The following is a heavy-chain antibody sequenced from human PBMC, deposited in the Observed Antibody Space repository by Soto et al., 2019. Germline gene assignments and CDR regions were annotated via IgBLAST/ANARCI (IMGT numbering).Heavy chain of an antibody. Sequence: EVQLVESGGGLVQPGGSLRLSCAASGFTVSSSYMSWVRQAPGKGLEWVSIIYSDGSTYYADSVKDRFTISRDNSKSKLYRQMNTLRAEDTAVYCCARDRRSTGNLGYWGQGTLVTVSS. D-gene: IGHD1-1*01. V-gene: IGHV3-66*01. CDR3: ARDRRSTGNLGY. J-gene: IGHJ4*02. CDR2: IYSDGST. CDR1: GFTVSSSY.